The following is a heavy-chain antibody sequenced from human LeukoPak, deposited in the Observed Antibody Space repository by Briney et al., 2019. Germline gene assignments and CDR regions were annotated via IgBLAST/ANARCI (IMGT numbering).Heavy chain of an antibody. Sequence: TGGSLRLSCAASGFTFSSYGMHWVRQAPGKGLEWVAVISYDGSNKYYADSVKGRFTISRDNSKNTLYLQMNSLRAEDTAVYYCAKQTRPMDSSGYYYGCWGQGTLVTVSS. CDR1: GFTFSSYG. J-gene: IGHJ4*02. D-gene: IGHD3-22*01. V-gene: IGHV3-30*18. CDR3: AKQTRPMDSSGYYYGC. CDR2: ISYDGSNK.